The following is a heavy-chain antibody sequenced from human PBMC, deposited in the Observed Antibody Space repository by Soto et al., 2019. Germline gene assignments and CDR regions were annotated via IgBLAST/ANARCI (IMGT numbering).Heavy chain of an antibody. D-gene: IGHD1-1*01. CDR1: GFTFSSYG. CDR2: IWYDGSNK. Sequence: QVQLVESGGGVVQPGRSLRLSCAASGFTFSSYGIHWVRQAPGKGLEWVAVIWYDGSNKYYADSVKGRFTISRDNSKNTLYLQMNSLRAVDTAVYYCARDERSDDAFDIWGQGTMVTVSS. J-gene: IGHJ3*02. V-gene: IGHV3-33*01. CDR3: ARDERSDDAFDI.